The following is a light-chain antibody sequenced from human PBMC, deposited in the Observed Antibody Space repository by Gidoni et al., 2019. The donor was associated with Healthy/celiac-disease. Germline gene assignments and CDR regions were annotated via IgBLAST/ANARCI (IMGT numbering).Light chain of an antibody. Sequence: EIVMTQSPATLSVSPGERATPSCRASQSVSSNLAWYQQKPGQAPRLLIYDASTRATGIPARFSGSGSGTEFTLTISSLQSEDFAVYYCQQFNNWPPMYTFXQXTKLEIK. J-gene: IGKJ2*01. CDR1: QSVSSN. CDR3: QQFNNWPPMYT. CDR2: DAS. V-gene: IGKV3-15*01.